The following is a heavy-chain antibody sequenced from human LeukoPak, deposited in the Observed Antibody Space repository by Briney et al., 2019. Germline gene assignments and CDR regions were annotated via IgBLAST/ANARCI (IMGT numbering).Heavy chain of an antibody. CDR2: INHSGST. J-gene: IGHJ4*02. CDR1: GGSISSSSYY. V-gene: IGHV4-39*07. Sequence: KPSETLSLTCTVSGGSISSSSYYWGWIRQPPGKGLEWIGEINHSGSTNYNPSLKSRVTISVDTSKNQFSLKLSSVTAADTAVYYCARGRRYYDSSGYYTRMFDYWGQGTLVTVSS. CDR3: ARGRRYYDSSGYYTRMFDY. D-gene: IGHD3-22*01.